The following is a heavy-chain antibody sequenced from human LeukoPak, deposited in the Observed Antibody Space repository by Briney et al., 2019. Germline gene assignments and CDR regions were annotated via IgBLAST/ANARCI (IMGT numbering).Heavy chain of an antibody. CDR2: IIPIFGTT. CDR1: GGTFSNYA. CDR3: ARRYCTNGVCYHDRGFFDI. D-gene: IGHD2-8*01. Sequence: ASVKVSCKASGGTFSNYAISWVRQAPGQGPEWMGEIIPIFGTTTYAQKFQGRVTITADKSTSTAYMKLNSLRSEDTAVYYCARRYCTNGVCYHDRGFFDIWGQGTMVTVSS. J-gene: IGHJ3*02. V-gene: IGHV1-69*06.